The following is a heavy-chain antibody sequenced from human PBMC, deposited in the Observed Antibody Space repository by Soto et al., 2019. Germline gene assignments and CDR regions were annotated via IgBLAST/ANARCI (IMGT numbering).Heavy chain of an antibody. CDR1: GGSISSGDYY. CDR3: ARGSYYYESMGYYHY. J-gene: IGHJ4*02. V-gene: IGHV4-30-4*01. Sequence: QVQLQESAPGLVKPSQTLSLTCTFSGGSISSGDYYWSWIRQPPAKGLEWIGCIDYSGSNYYNPSLESRVTISVDTYKNLFSLKLSSVTAAATALYYGARGSYYYESMGYYHYWGQGTLVTVSS. CDR2: IDYSGSN. D-gene: IGHD3-22*01.